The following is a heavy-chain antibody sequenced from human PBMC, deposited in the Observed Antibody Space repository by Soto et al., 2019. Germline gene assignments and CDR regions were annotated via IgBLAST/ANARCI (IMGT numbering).Heavy chain of an antibody. J-gene: IGHJ4*02. CDR3: ARPGSQSGWFYFDF. V-gene: IGHV4-59*08. CDR1: GDSISGYY. CDR2: ISYSGST. Sequence: SETLSLTCTVSGDSISGYYWSWIRQPPGKGLEWIGYISYSGSTSYNPSLKSRVIISVDTSKHHFSLKLSSVTAADTAVYYCARPGSQSGWFYFDFWGQGALVTVSS. D-gene: IGHD6-19*01.